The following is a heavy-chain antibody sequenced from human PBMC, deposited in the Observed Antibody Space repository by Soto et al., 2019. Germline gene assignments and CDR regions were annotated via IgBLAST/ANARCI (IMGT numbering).Heavy chain of an antibody. Sequence: ASVKVSCKVSGYTLTELSMHWVRQAPGKGLEWMGGFDPEDGETIYAQKFQGRVTMTEDTSTDTAYMELRSLRSEDTAVYYCATHRIGYCGGDCYDDYWGQGTLVTVSS. CDR1: GYTLTELS. V-gene: IGHV1-24*01. CDR2: FDPEDGET. J-gene: IGHJ4*02. D-gene: IGHD2-21*02. CDR3: ATHRIGYCGGDCYDDY.